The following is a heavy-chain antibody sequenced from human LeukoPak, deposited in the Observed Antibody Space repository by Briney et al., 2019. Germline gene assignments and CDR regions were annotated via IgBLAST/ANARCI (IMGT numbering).Heavy chain of an antibody. Sequence: GGSLRLSCAASGFTFSSYGMHWVRQAPGKGLEWVAVIWYDGSNKYYADSVKGRFTISGDNSKNTLYLQMNSLRAEDTAVYYCARDPRKNKKIAVAAPFDYWGQGTLVTVSS. J-gene: IGHJ4*02. V-gene: IGHV3-33*01. CDR2: IWYDGSNK. CDR3: ARDPRKNKKIAVAAPFDY. D-gene: IGHD6-19*01. CDR1: GFTFSSYG.